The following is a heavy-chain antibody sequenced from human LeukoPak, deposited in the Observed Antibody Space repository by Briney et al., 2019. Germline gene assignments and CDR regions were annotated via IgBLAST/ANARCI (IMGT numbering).Heavy chain of an antibody. V-gene: IGHV1-8*01. CDR2: MNPNSGNT. CDR3: ARGISYYDFWSGYATSLPDY. J-gene: IGHJ4*02. CDR1: GYTFTSYD. D-gene: IGHD3-3*01. Sequence: ASVKVSCKASGYTFTSYDINWVRPATGQGLEWMGWMNPNSGNTGYAQKFQGRVTMTRNTSISTAYMELSSLRSEDTAVYYCARGISYYDFWSGYATSLPDYWGQGTLVTVSS.